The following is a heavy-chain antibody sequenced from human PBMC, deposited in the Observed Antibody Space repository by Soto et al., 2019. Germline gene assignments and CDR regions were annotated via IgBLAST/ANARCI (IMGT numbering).Heavy chain of an antibody. J-gene: IGHJ6*02. CDR2: IWYDGSNK. Sequence: GGSLRLSCAASGFTFSSYGMHWVRQAPGKGLEWVAVIWYDGSNKYYADSVKGRFTISRDNSKNTLYLQMNSLRAEDTAVYYCARVGPQLGPPMVTIRFYYGMDVWGQGTTVTVSS. CDR1: GFTFSSYG. CDR3: ARVGPQLGPPMVTIRFYYGMDV. V-gene: IGHV3-33*01. D-gene: IGHD5-18*01.